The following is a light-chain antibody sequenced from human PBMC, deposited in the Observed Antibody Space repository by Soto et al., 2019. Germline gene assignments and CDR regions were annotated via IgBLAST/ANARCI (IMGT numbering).Light chain of an antibody. Sequence: QSALTQPASVSGSPGQWTTISCTGTSSDVGAYNYVSWYQHHPGKAPKLMIYDVTNRPSGVSNRFSGSKSGNTASLTISGLQTESEADYYCSSYTSSKTYVFGTGTKVTVL. J-gene: IGLJ1*01. CDR3: SSYTSSKTYV. V-gene: IGLV2-14*03. CDR2: DVT. CDR1: SSDVGAYNY.